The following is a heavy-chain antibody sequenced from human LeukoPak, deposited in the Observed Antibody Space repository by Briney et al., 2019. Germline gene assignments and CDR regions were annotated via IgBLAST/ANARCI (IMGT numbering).Heavy chain of an antibody. J-gene: IGHJ4*02. CDR2: ISGDNGSI. D-gene: IGHD3-22*01. CDR1: GFTFSDYY. Sequence: PGGSLRLSCAASGFTFSDYYMSWFRQAPGKGLEWLSYISGDNGSIYYADSVRGRLTTSRDNAKNSLYLQMNSLRGEDTAVYYCVRAYSRGYSDDFDYWGQGTLVTVSS. CDR3: VRAYSRGYSDDFDY. V-gene: IGHV3-11*01.